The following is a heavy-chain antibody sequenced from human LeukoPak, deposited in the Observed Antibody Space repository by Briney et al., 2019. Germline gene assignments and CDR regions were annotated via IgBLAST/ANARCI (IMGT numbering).Heavy chain of an antibody. CDR3: ARADESLVYGMDV. CDR1: GGSISSSSYY. J-gene: IGHJ6*02. CDR2: IYYSGST. V-gene: IGHV4-39*07. Sequence: SETLSLTCTVSGGSISSSSYYWGWIRQPPGKGLEWIGSIYYSGSTYYNPSLTSRVAISVDTSRNQLSLKLRSVTAADTAIYYCARADESLVYGMDVWGPGTTVIVSS.